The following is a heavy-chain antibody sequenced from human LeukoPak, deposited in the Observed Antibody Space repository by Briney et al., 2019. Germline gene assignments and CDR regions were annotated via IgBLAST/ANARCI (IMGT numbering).Heavy chain of an antibody. D-gene: IGHD3-3*01. J-gene: IGHJ4*02. Sequence: PSQTLTLTCTVSGGSISSGDYYWSWIRQPPGKGLERIGYIYYSGSTYYNPSLKSRVTISVDTSKNQFSLKLSSVTAADTAVYYCARDGVGPTYFDYWGQGTLVTVSS. CDR1: GGSISSGDYY. V-gene: IGHV4-30-4*01. CDR3: ARDGVGPTYFDY. CDR2: IYYSGST.